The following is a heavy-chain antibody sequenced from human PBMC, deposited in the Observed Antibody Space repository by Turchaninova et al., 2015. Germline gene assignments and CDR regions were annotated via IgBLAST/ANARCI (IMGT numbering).Heavy chain of an antibody. CDR1: DYSISSGYY. V-gene: IGHV4-38-2*01. CDR3: ARRGNYDFVGDVDY. D-gene: IGHD3-3*01. CDR2: IFHSGST. J-gene: IGHJ4*02. Sequence: VQLQESGPGLVKPSATLSITCSVSDYSISSGYYGVWIRQPPKTGLEWVGSIFHSGSTYYNPSLKSRVTISVDTSKNQFFLKLSSVTAADTAVYYCARRGNYDFVGDVDYWGQGTLVTVSS.